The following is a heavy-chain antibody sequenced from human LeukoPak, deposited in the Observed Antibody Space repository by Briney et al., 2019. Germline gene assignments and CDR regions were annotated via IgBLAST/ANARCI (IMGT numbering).Heavy chain of an antibody. CDR1: GFTVSSNY. CDR2: IYSGGST. J-gene: IGHJ4*02. Sequence: GGSLRLSCAASGFTVSSNYMSWVRQAPGKGLEWVSIIYSGGSTYFADSVKGRFTISRDISKDTLYLQLNSLRVEDTAVYYCAKDSHRTGSYSGTYPYYFDYWGQGTLVSVSS. CDR3: AKDSHRTGSYSGTYPYYFDY. V-gene: IGHV3-53*05. D-gene: IGHD3-10*01.